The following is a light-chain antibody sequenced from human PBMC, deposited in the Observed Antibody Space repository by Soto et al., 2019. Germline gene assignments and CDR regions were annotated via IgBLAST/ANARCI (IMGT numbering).Light chain of an antibody. CDR2: KAS. Sequence: DIQMTQSPSTLSASVGDRVTITCRASQSISSWLAWYQQKPGKAPKLLIYKASSLQIGVPSRFSGSGSGTEFTLTISSLQPDDFATYYCQQYNSYWTFGQGTKVDI. CDR1: QSISSW. V-gene: IGKV1-5*03. J-gene: IGKJ1*01. CDR3: QQYNSYWT.